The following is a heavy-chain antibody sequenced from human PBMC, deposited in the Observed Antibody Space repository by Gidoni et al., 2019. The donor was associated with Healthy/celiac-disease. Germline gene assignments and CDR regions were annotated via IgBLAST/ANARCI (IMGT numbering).Heavy chain of an antibody. J-gene: IGHJ3*02. CDR1: GFTFSSYG. D-gene: IGHD1-26*01. V-gene: IGHV3-33*01. CDR3: ARASGSYYEDAFDI. CDR2: IWYDGSNK. Sequence: QVQLVESGGGVVQPGRSLRLSCAASGFTFSSYGMHWVRQATGKGLEWVAVIWYDGSNKYYADSVKGRFTISRDNSKNTLYLQMNSLRAEDTAVYYCARASGSYYEDAFDIWGQGTMVTVSS.